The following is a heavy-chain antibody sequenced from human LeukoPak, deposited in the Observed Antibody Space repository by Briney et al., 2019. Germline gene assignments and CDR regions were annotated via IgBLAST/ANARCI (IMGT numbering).Heavy chain of an antibody. D-gene: IGHD1-26*01. Sequence: ASVKVSCKASGYTFTSYYMHWVRQAPGQGLEWMGWINPNSGGTNYAQKFQGWVTMTRDTSISTAYMELSRLRSDDTAVYYCARSTGIVGATGHFDYWGQGTLVTVSS. J-gene: IGHJ4*02. V-gene: IGHV1-2*04. CDR3: ARSTGIVGATGHFDY. CDR2: INPNSGGT. CDR1: GYTFTSYY.